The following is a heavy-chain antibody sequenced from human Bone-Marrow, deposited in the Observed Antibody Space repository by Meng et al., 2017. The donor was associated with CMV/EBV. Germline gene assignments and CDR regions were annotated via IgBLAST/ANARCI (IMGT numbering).Heavy chain of an antibody. Sequence: GESLKISCAASGFTFSSYWMSWVRQAPGKGLEWVANIKQDGSEKYYVDSVKGRFTISRDNAKNTLFLQMNSLRAEDTAVYYCARDPLASYLDYWGQGTLVTVSS. CDR2: IKQDGSEK. CDR3: ARDPLASYLDY. J-gene: IGHJ4*02. V-gene: IGHV3-7*01. CDR1: GFTFSSYW.